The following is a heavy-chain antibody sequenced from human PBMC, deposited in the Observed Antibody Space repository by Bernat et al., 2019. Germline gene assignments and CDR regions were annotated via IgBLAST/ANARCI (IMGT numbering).Heavy chain of an antibody. CDR1: GFSFSTSW. V-gene: IGHV3-7*03. J-gene: IGHJ4*02. CDR2: IKQDGSEK. Sequence: EVQLVESGGGLAQPGGSLRVSCVASGFSFSTSWMDWVRQAPGKGPEWVANIKQDGSEKDYLDSVKGRFTISRDNAKNSLYLQMDSLRAEDTDVDYCSRSLDYWGQGALVTVSS. CDR3: SRSLDY. D-gene: IGHD3-10*01.